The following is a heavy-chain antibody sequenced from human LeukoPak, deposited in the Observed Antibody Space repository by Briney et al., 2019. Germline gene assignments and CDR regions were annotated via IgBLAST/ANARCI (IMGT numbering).Heavy chain of an antibody. CDR2: ISSSSSYI. Sequence: GGSLRLSCAASGFTFSSYSMNWVRQAPGKGLEWVSSISSSSSYIYYADSVKGRFTISRDNAKNSLYLQMNSLRAEDTAVYYCARSTLYGDYVLDIWGQGTMVTVSS. J-gene: IGHJ3*02. CDR1: GFTFSSYS. D-gene: IGHD4-17*01. CDR3: ARSTLYGDYVLDI. V-gene: IGHV3-21*01.